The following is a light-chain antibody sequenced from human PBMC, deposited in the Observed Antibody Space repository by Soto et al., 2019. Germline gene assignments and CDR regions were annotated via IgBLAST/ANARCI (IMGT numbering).Light chain of an antibody. CDR3: FSYRSTGILL. J-gene: IGLJ2*01. CDR2: EVS. CDR1: SSDVGGYNF. V-gene: IGLV2-14*01. Sequence: QSVLTQPASVSGSPGQSITISCIGTSSDVGGYNFVSWYQQHPGKAPQLMIYEVSNRPSGVSTRFSGSKSGNTASLTISGLQAEDEADYYCFSYRSTGILLFGGGTKLTVL.